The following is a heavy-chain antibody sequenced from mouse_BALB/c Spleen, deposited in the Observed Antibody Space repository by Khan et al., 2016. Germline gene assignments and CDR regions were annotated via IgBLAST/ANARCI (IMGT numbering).Heavy chain of an antibody. J-gene: IGHJ4*01. D-gene: IGHD1-1*01. CDR1: GFTFSSFG. V-gene: IGHV5-17*02. CDR3: ARRGFYYFVSGFHYYGVDY. CDR2: ISSVSSTI. Sequence: EVELVESGGGLVQPGGSRKLSCAASGFTFSSFGMHWVRQAPEKGLEWVAYISSVSSTIYYADTVKGRFTISRDNPKNTLFLQMTSLRSEDTAMYYCARRGFYYFVSGFHYYGVDYWGQGTSVTVSS.